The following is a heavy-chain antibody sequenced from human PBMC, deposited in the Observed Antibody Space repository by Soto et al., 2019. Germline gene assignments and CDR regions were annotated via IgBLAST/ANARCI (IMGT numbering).Heavy chain of an antibody. D-gene: IGHD3-10*01. CDR1: CGSFSFYY. V-gene: IGHV4-34*01. CDR2: INHSGST. J-gene: IGHJ6*02. CDR3: ARTVRGVNYYYYGMDV. Sequence: LSLTFAVYCGSFSFYYWSLIRQPPLKGLEWIGEINHSGSTNYNPSLKSRVTISVDTSKNQFSLKLSSVTAADTAVYYCARTVRGVNYYYYGMDVWGQGTTVTVSS.